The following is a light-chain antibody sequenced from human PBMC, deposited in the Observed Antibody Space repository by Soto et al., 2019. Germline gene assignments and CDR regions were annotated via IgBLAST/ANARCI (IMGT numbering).Light chain of an antibody. J-gene: IGKJ4*01. CDR3: QQGVT. CDR1: QSLTTNY. CDR2: DAS. Sequence: EIVLTQSPGTLSLSPGERATLSCRASQSLTTNYLAWYQQKPGQAPRLRIYDASSRATGIPDRFSGSGSGTDFTLTIARLEPEDFAVFYCQQGVTFGGGTKVEIK. V-gene: IGKV3-20*01.